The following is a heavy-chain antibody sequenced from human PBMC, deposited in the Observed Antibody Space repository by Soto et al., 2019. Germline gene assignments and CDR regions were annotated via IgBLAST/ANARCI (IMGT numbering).Heavy chain of an antibody. CDR3: ARDNDYGDSPSRYKNYYYYGMDV. D-gene: IGHD4-17*01. CDR2: ISYDGSNK. J-gene: IGHJ6*02. CDR1: GFTFSSYA. V-gene: IGHV3-30-3*01. Sequence: GGSLRLSCAASGFTFSSYAMHWVRQAPGKGLEWVAVISYDGSNKYYADSVKGRFTISRDNSKNTLYLQMNSLRAEDTAVYYCARDNDYGDSPSRYKNYYYYGMDVWGQGTTVTVSS.